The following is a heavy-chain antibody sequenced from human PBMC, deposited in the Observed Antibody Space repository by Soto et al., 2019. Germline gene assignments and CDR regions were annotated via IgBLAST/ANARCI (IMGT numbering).Heavy chain of an antibody. J-gene: IGHJ4*02. D-gene: IGHD5-12*01. Sequence: QVQLVQSGAEVKKPGSSVKVSCKASGGTFSSYAISWVRQAPGQGLEWMGGIIHIFGTANYAQKFQGRVTITADEFTSTAYMERSSLRSEDTAVYYCAGRRDGYNRLYYFDYWGQGTLVTVSS. V-gene: IGHV1-69*12. CDR2: IIHIFGTA. CDR1: GGTFSSYA. CDR3: AGRRDGYNRLYYFDY.